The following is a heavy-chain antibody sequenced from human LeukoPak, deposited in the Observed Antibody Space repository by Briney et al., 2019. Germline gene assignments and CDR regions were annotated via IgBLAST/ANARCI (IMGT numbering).Heavy chain of an antibody. J-gene: IGHJ6*03. Sequence: ASVKVSCKASGYTFTGYYIHWVRQAPGQGLEWLGWINPNSGATRYVQTFQGRVILTTDTSIGTAYMELSSLTPDGTAVYYCARLELRRNYYYSYYMDVWGKGTTVTVFS. V-gene: IGHV1-2*02. CDR2: INPNSGAT. D-gene: IGHD1-26*01. CDR3: ARLELRRNYYYSYYMDV. CDR1: GYTFTGYY.